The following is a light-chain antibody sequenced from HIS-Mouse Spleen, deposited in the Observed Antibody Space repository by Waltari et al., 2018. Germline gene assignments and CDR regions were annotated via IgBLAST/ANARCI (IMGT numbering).Light chain of an antibody. J-gene: IGKJ2*01. CDR1: QGVLYNSNNKNY. CDR2: WAS. CDR3: QQYYSTPYT. Sequence: DIVMTQSTDPLAVSLGERATINCSPSQGVLYNSNNKNYLAWYQQKPGPPPKLLIYWASTRESGVPDRFSGSGSGTDFTLTISSLQAEDVAVYYCQQYYSTPYTFGQGTKLEIK. V-gene: IGKV4-1*01.